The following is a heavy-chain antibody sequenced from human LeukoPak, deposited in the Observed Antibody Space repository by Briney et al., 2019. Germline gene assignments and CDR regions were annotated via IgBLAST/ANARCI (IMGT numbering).Heavy chain of an antibody. J-gene: IGHJ4*02. CDR1: GGPNSRSNDY. CDR3: AKRLVEMAKSFDY. D-gene: IGHD5-24*01. V-gene: IGHV4-39*01. Sequence: SETLSLMCTVPGGPNSRSNDYWGWIRQPPGKGLEWIGSIYYSGSTYYNPSLKSRVTISVDTSKNQFSLKLSSVTAAETAVYYCAKRLVEMAKSFDYGGQGHGVTVSS. CDR2: IYYSGST.